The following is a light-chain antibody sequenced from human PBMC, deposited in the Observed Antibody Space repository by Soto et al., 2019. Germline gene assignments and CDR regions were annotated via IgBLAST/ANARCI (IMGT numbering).Light chain of an antibody. CDR3: CSYAGSCYV. V-gene: IGLV2-11*01. J-gene: IGLJ1*01. Sequence: QSVLTQPRSVSRSPGQSVTISCTGTSSDVGGYNYVSWYQQHPGKAPKLMIYDVSKRPSGVPDRFSGSKSGNTASLTISGLQAEDEADYYCCSYAGSCYVFGTGTKVTVL. CDR2: DVS. CDR1: SSDVGGYNY.